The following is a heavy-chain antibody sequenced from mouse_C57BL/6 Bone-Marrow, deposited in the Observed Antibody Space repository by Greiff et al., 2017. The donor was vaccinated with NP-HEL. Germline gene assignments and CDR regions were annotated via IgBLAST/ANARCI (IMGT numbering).Heavy chain of an antibody. Sequence: VQRVESGPELVKPGASVKISCKASGYAFSSSWMNWVKQRPGKGLEWIGLIYPGDGDTNYNGKFKGKATLTADKSSSTAYMQLSSLTSEDSAVYFCHYYAMDYWGQGTSVTVSS. V-gene: IGHV1-82*01. CDR3: HYYAMDY. J-gene: IGHJ4*01. CDR1: GYAFSSSW. CDR2: IYPGDGDT.